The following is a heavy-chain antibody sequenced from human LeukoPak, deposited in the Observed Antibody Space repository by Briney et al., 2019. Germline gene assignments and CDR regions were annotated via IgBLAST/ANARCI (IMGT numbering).Heavy chain of an antibody. CDR3: AKTIVGATAADY. CDR1: GFTFSTYG. Sequence: GGSLRLSCAASGFTFSTYGMTWVRQAPGKGLEWISYISSSSDSIKYADSVKGRFTSSRDNAKNSLYLQMNSLSAEDTALYYCAKTIVGATAADYWGQGTLVTVSS. V-gene: IGHV3-48*04. D-gene: IGHD1-26*01. CDR2: ISSSSDSI. J-gene: IGHJ4*02.